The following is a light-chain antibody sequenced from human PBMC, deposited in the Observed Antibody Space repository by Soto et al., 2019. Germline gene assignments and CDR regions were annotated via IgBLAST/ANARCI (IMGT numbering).Light chain of an antibody. CDR1: QSVSSH. CDR3: QQRSHWPT. V-gene: IGKV3-11*01. CDR2: DAS. J-gene: IGKJ1*01. Sequence: EIVLTQSPATLSLSPGERATPSCRASQSVSSHLAWYQQKPGQSPRLLIYDASNRATGIPARFSGSGSGTDFTLTISSLEPEDFAFYFCQQRSHWPTFGQGTKVDIK.